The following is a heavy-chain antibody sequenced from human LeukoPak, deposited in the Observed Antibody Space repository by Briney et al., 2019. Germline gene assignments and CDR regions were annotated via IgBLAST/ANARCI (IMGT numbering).Heavy chain of an antibody. CDR3: ARRRYSYYSSFDY. CDR1: GYFFTAYW. V-gene: IGHV5-51*01. J-gene: IGHJ4*02. CDR2: IYPGDSDT. Sequence: GESLKISCKGSGYFFTAYWIGWVRQMPGKGLEWMGIIYPGDSDTRYSPSFQGQVTISADKSISTAYLQWSSLKASDTAMYYCARRRYSYYSSFDYWGQGTLVTVSS. D-gene: IGHD2-15*01.